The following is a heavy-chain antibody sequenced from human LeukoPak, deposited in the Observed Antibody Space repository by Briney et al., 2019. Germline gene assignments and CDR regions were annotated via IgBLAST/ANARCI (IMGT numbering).Heavy chain of an antibody. Sequence: GGSLRLSCAASGFTFRSYAMSWVRQAPGKGLEWVSAISGSGGSTYYADSVKGRFTISRDNSKNTLYLQMNSLRAEDTAVYYCARARSNGYSSSWYWGFDYWGQGTLVTVSS. CDR3: ARARSNGYSSSWYWGFDY. J-gene: IGHJ4*02. V-gene: IGHV3-23*01. D-gene: IGHD6-13*01. CDR2: ISGSGGST. CDR1: GFTFRSYA.